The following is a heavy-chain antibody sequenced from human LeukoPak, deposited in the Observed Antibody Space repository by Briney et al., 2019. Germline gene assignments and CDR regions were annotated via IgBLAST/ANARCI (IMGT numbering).Heavy chain of an antibody. CDR2: ISADNGNT. V-gene: IGHV1-18*01. CDR1: GYTFTSYG. J-gene: IGHJ6*02. D-gene: IGHD6-19*01. Sequence: ASVKVSCKASGYTFTSYGISWVRQAPGQGLEWMGWISADNGNTNYAQKLQGRVTMTTDTSTSTAYMELRSLRSGDTAVYYCARDCEYSSRCHDGMDVWGQGNPVTVSS. CDR3: ARDCEYSSRCHDGMDV.